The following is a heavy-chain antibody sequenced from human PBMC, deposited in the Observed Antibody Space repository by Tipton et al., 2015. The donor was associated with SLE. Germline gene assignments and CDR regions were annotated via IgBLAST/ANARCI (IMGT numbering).Heavy chain of an antibody. CDR2: IYTFGIT. D-gene: IGHD3-3*01. CDR1: GASISNYSYY. J-gene: IGHJ6*03. V-gene: IGHV4-61*02. Sequence: TLSLTCTVSGASISNYSYYWSWIRQPAGKGLEWIGRIYTFGITNYNPSLNSRVTISGDTSKNQISLNLRSVSAADTAVYFCARGGDFWSGPTSYYYYYYYMDVWGKGTTVTVSS. CDR3: ARGGDFWSGPTSYYYYYYYMDV.